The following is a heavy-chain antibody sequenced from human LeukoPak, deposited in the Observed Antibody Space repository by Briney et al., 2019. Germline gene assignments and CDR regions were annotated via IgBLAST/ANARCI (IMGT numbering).Heavy chain of an antibody. CDR3: ARGYYYGMDV. CDR2: INSDGSST. CDR1: GFPVSSNY. V-gene: IGHV3-74*01. Sequence: PGGSLRLSCAASGFPVSSNYMTWVRQAPGKGLVWVSRINSDGSSTSYADSVKGRFTISRDNAKNTLYLQMNSLRAEDTAVYYCARGYYYGMDVWGQGTTVTVSS. J-gene: IGHJ6*02.